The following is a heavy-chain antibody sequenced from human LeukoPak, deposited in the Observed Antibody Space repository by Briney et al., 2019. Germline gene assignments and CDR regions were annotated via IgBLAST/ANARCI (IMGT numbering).Heavy chain of an antibody. V-gene: IGHV4-4*02. CDR1: SGSINSNW. D-gene: IGHD6-19*01. CDR2: IYHSGST. CDR3: ARDQWLLRGGDHDAFDI. J-gene: IGHJ3*02. Sequence: PSGTLSLTCAVSSGSINSNWWSWVRQPPGKRLEWIGEIYHSGSTNYNPSLKSRVTISLDKSKNQFSLRLSSIIAADTAVYYCARDQWLLRGGDHDAFDIWGQGTMVTVSS.